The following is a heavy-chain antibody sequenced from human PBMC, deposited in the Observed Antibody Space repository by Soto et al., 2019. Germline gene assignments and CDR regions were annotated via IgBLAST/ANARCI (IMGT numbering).Heavy chain of an antibody. J-gene: IGHJ5*02. CDR1: GYTFTGYY. V-gene: IGHV1-2*02. CDR3: ATLPPTYCTNGVCTKSNWFYP. Sequence: ASVKVSCKASGYTFTGYYMHWVRQAPGQGLEWMGWINPNSGGTNYAQKFQGRVTMTRDTSISTAYMELSRLRSDDTAVYYCATLPPTYCTNGVCTKSNWFYPWGQGTLVTVSS. D-gene: IGHD2-8*01. CDR2: INPNSGGT.